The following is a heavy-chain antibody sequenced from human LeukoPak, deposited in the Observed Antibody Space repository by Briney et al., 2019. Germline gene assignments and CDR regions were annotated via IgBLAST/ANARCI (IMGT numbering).Heavy chain of an antibody. CDR1: GFSFSSYG. V-gene: IGHV3-33*01. Sequence: GGSLRLSCAASGFSFSSYGMHWVRQAPGKGLEWVAIIWYDGSNKYYADSVKGRFTISRDNSKNTLYLQMNSLRAGDTAVYYCARVPAAAGRANYYYYYGMDVWGQGTTVTVSS. CDR2: IWYDGSNK. J-gene: IGHJ6*02. D-gene: IGHD6-13*01. CDR3: ARVPAAAGRANYYYYYGMDV.